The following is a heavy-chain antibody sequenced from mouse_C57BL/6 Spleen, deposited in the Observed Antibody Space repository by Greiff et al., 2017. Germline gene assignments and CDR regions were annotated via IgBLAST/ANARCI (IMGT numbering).Heavy chain of an antibody. Sequence: QVQLKQPGAELVRPGSSVKLSCKASGYTFTSYWMDWVKQRPGQGLEGIGNIYPSDSETHYNQKFKDKATLTVDKSSSTAYMQLSSLTSEDSAVYYCARGENYKGYFDYWGQGTTLTVSS. CDR1: GYTFTSYW. CDR3: ARGENYKGYFDY. V-gene: IGHV1-61*01. J-gene: IGHJ2*01. CDR2: IYPSDSET. D-gene: IGHD2-12*01.